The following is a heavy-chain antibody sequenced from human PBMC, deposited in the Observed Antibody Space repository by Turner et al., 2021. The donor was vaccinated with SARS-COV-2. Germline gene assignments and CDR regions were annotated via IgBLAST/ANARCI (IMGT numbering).Heavy chain of an antibody. V-gene: IGHV3-23*01. CDR2: ISGGGGST. CDR3: AKRSSSSSSYYYGMDV. D-gene: IGHD6-6*01. Sequence: DVQLLESGGGLVQPGGSLRLYCAASGLTFSTYAMSWVRQAPGKGLEWVSAISGGGGSTYYADSVKGRFTISRDNSKNTLYLQMNSLRAEDTAVYHCAKRSSSSSSYYYGMDVWGQGTTVTVSS. J-gene: IGHJ6*02. CDR1: GLTFSTYA.